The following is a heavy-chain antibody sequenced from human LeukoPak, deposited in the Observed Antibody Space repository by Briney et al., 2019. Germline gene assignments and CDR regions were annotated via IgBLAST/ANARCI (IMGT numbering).Heavy chain of an antibody. V-gene: IGHV1-69*05. CDR2: IIPLFGTA. J-gene: IGHJ6*03. Sequence: GASVKVSCKASGGTFSSYAISWVRQAPGQGLEWMGGIIPLFGTANYAQKFQGRVTITTDESTSTAYMELSSLRSEDTAVYYCARWKCSSTSCYRGYYYMDVWGKGTTVTVSS. CDR3: ARWKCSSTSCYRGYYYMDV. CDR1: GGTFSSYA. D-gene: IGHD2-2*01.